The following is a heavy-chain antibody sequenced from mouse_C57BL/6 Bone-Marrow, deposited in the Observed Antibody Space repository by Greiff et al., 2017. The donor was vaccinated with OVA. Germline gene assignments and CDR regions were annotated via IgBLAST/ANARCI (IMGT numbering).Heavy chain of an antibody. J-gene: IGHJ2*01. D-gene: IGHD1-1*01. CDR1: GYTFTSYW. CDR3: TSEGHYYGSSFPYYFDY. V-gene: IGHV1-5*01. Sequence: VQLQQSGTVLARPGASVKMSCKTSGYTFTSYWMHWVKQRPGQGLEWIGAIYPGNSDTSYNQKFKGKAKLTAVTSASTAYMELSSLTNEDSAVYYCTSEGHYYGSSFPYYFDYWGQGTTLTVSS. CDR2: IYPGNSDT.